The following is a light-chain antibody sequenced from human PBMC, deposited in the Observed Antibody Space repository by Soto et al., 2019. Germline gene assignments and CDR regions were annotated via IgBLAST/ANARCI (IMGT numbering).Light chain of an antibody. CDR2: GAS. CDR1: QTVSSNY. V-gene: IGKV3-20*01. CDR3: QQYTGPPTT. J-gene: IGKJ5*01. Sequence: EIVMTQSPATLSLSPGERATLSCRASQTVSSNYLAWCQQRPGQAPRLLIYGASTRAAGIPDRFSGSGSGTDFTLTITRLEPEDSAVYFCQQYTGPPTTFGQGTRLETK.